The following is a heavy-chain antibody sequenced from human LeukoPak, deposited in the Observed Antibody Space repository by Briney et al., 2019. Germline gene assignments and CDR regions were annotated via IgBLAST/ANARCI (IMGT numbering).Heavy chain of an antibody. Sequence: SETLSLTCAVYGGSFSGYYWSWIRQPPGKGLEWIGEINHSGSTNYNPSLKSRVTISVDTSKNQFSLKLSSVTAADTAVYYCARPSSSWCYYYYMDVWGKGTTVTVSS. CDR1: GGSFSGYY. CDR2: INHSGST. D-gene: IGHD6-13*01. CDR3: ARPSSSWCYYYYMDV. V-gene: IGHV4-34*01. J-gene: IGHJ6*03.